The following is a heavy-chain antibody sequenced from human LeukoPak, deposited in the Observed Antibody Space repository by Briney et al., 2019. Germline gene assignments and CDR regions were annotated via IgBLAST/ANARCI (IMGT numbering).Heavy chain of an antibody. CDR2: IYSGST. D-gene: IGHD3-22*01. Sequence: GGSLRLSCTVSGFTVSSNSMSWVRQAPGKGLEWVSFIYSGSTHYSDSVKGRFTISRDNAKNTLYLQMNSLRAEDTAVYYCARDRYDSSGYYYEGDAFDIWGQGTMVTVSS. J-gene: IGHJ3*02. CDR1: GFTVSSNS. CDR3: ARDRYDSSGYYYEGDAFDI. V-gene: IGHV3-53*01.